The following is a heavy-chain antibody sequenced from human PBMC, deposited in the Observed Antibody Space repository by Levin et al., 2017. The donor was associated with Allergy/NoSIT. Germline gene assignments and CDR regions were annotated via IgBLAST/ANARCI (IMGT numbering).Heavy chain of an antibody. D-gene: IGHD5-18*01. CDR3: TRGASYGYDY. Sequence: GGSLRLSCTTSGFTFGDYAMSWFRQAPGKGLEWVGFIRSKTYGGTTEYAASVKARFTISRDDSKSIVYLQMNSLITEDTAVYYCTRGASYGYDYWGQGTLVTVSS. J-gene: IGHJ4*02. V-gene: IGHV3-49*03. CDR2: IRSKTYGGTT. CDR1: GFTFGDYA.